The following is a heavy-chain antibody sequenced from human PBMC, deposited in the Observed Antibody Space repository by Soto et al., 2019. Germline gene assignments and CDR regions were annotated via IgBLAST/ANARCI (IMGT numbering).Heavy chain of an antibody. CDR1: GGSFSGYY. D-gene: IGHD6-6*01. CDR3: ARHSGPYASSWFDA. Sequence: SETLSLTCAVYGGSFSGYYWSWIRQPPGKGLEWIGEINHSGSTNYNPSLKSRVTISVDTSKNQFSLELTSVTAADTAVYYCARHSGPYASSWFDAWGQGTLVTVSS. J-gene: IGHJ5*02. CDR2: INHSGST. V-gene: IGHV4-34*01.